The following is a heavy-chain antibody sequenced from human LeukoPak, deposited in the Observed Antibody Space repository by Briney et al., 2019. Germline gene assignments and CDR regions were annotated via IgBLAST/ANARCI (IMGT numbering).Heavy chain of an antibody. J-gene: IGHJ5*02. V-gene: IGHV4-4*08. Sequence: SETLSLTCTVSGGSISSYYWSWIRQPPGKGLEWIGYIYSSGSTSYNPSFKSRVTVSVDTSKNQFSLKLSSVTAADTAVYYCARDKGWFDPWGQGTLVTVSS. CDR1: GGSISSYY. CDR2: IYSSGST. CDR3: ARDKGWFDP.